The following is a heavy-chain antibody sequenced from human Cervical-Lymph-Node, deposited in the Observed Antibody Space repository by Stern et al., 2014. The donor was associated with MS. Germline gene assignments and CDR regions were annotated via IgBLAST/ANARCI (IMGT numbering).Heavy chain of an antibody. CDR2: IIPIFGP. D-gene: IGHD3/OR15-3a*01. Sequence: QVQLVQSGAEVKGPGSSVRVSCEVFGGTFSSTGINWVRQAPGRGLEWVGGIIPIFGPKYAPEFLGAVTISADESASTAYLDLRSLISADTAVFYCVGPDFHLWGQGTLVTVSS. V-gene: IGHV1-69*01. J-gene: IGHJ5*02. CDR3: VGPDFHL. CDR1: GGTFSSTG.